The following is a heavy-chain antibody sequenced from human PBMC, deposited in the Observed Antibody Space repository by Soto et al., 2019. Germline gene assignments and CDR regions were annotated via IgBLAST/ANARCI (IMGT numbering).Heavy chain of an antibody. CDR2: VFSSVSA. Sequence: PSETLSLTGIVSGASVRSHTWIWVRQPANKGLEWIGRVFSSVSATYNPSLKSRLSISMDTPENRISLKLDSVTAADAAVYFCARDGMPTGDTWDPGTLVTVSS. D-gene: IGHD1-1*01. V-gene: IGHV4-4*07. J-gene: IGHJ4*02. CDR1: GASVRSHT. CDR3: ARDGMPTGDT.